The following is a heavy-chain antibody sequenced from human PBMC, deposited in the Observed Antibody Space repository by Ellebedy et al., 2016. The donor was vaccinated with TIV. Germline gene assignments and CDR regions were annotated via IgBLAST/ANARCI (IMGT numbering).Heavy chain of an antibody. CDR3: ARGRRRITMIVVVTLDY. CDR2: INHSGST. J-gene: IGHJ4*02. Sequence: SETLSLXCAVYGGSFSGYYWSWIRQPPGKGLEWIGEINHSGSTNYNPSLKSRVTISVDTSKNQFSLKLSSVTAADTAVYYCARGRRRITMIVVVTLDYWGQGTLVTVSS. D-gene: IGHD3-22*01. V-gene: IGHV4-34*01. CDR1: GGSFSGYY.